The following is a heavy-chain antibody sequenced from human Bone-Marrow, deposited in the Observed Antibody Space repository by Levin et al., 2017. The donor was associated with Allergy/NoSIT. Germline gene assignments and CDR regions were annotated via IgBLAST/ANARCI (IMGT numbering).Heavy chain of an antibody. CDR1: GFTFSSYS. J-gene: IGHJ3*02. Sequence: GGSLRLSCAASGFTFSSYSMNWVRQAPGKGLEWVSYISSSSSTIYYADSVKGRFTISRDNAKNSLYLQMNSLRDEDTAVYYCARDMGEIYCSGGSCYVRIDAFDIWGQGTMVTVSS. V-gene: IGHV3-48*02. CDR2: ISSSSSTI. CDR3: ARDMGEIYCSGGSCYVRIDAFDI. D-gene: IGHD2-15*01.